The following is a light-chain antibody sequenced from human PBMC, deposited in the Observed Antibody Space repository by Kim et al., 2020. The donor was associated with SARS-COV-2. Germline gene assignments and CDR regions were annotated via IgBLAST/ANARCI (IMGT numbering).Light chain of an antibody. J-gene: IGKJ2*01. CDR2: LGS. Sequence: DIVMTQSPLSLPVTPGEPASISCRSSQSLLHSNGYNYLDWYLQKPGQSPQLLIYLGSNRASGVPDRFSGSGSGTDFTLKISRVEAEEVGVYYCMQALQTPPYTVGQGTKLNI. V-gene: IGKV2-28*01. CDR1: QSLLHSNGYNY. CDR3: MQALQTPPYT.